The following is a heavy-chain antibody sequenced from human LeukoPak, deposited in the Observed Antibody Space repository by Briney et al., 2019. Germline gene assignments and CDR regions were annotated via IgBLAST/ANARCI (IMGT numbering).Heavy chain of an antibody. J-gene: IGHJ4*02. CDR3: SRHIVGARTYFDY. CDR2: ITSKAFGATT. V-gene: IGHV3-49*04. D-gene: IGHD1-26*01. CDR1: GFTFGDYA. Sequence: GGSLRLSCTASGFTFGDYAMSWVRQAPGKGLEWVGFITSKAFGATTDYAASVKGRFTISRDDSKSIAYLQMNSLKTEDTAVYYCSRHIVGARTYFDYWGQGALVTVSS.